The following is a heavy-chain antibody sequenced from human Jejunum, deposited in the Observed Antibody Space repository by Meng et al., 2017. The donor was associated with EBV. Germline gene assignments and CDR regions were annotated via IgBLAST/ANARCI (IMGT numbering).Heavy chain of an antibody. D-gene: IGHD2-21*01. J-gene: IGHJ4*02. V-gene: IGHV3-30-3*01. CDR1: GFLFSDYA. CDR2: ISYDGSNK. CDR3: TREIRGFYSAY. Sequence: QVQVGGSGGGWVQPGMSLRLSCAASGFLFSDYAMHWVRQAPGKGLEWVALISYDGSNKYYADSVKGRFTISRDSSKNTLFLQMNSLRTEDTAVYYCTREIRGFYSAYWGQGALVTVSS.